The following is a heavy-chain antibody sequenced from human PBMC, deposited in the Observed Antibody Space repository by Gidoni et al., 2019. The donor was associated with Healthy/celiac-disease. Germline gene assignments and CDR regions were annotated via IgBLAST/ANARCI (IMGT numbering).Heavy chain of an antibody. J-gene: IGHJ4*02. CDR3: ARDRGGPIMVSNGVLPRFDY. D-gene: IGHD3-16*01. V-gene: IGHV3-48*03. CDR1: GFTFSSYE. Sequence: EVQLVESGGGLVQPGGSLRLSCAASGFTFSSYEMNWVRQATGKGLEWVSYISSSGSTIYYADSVKGRFTISRDNSKNSLYLQMNSLRAEDTAVYYCARDRGGPIMVSNGVLPRFDYWGQGTLVTVSS. CDR2: ISSSGSTI.